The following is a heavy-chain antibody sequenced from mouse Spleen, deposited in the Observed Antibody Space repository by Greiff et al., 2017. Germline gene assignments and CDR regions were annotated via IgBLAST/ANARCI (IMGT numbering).Heavy chain of an antibody. CDR1: GYTFTDYE. V-gene: IGHV1-15*01. D-gene: IGHD1-1*01. CDR2: IDPETGGT. Sequence: QVQLQQSGAELVRPGASVTLSCKASGYTFTDYEMHWVKQTPVHGLEWIGAIDPETGGTAYNQKFKGKAILTADKSSSTAYMELRSLTSEDSAVYYCTIPVDWYFDVWGTGTTVTVSS. J-gene: IGHJ1*03. CDR3: TIPVDWYFDV.